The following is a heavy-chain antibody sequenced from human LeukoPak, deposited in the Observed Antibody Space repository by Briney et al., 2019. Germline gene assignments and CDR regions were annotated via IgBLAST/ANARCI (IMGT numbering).Heavy chain of an antibody. J-gene: IGHJ4*02. D-gene: IGHD3-22*01. CDR2: INHSGST. Sequence: SETLSLTCAVYGGSFSGYYWSWIRQPPGKGLEWIGEINHSGSTNYNLSLKSRVTISVDTSKNQFSLKLSSVTAADTAVYYCARPLDSSGYYLLDWGQGTLVTVSS. V-gene: IGHV4-34*01. CDR3: ARPLDSSGYYLLD. CDR1: GGSFSGYY.